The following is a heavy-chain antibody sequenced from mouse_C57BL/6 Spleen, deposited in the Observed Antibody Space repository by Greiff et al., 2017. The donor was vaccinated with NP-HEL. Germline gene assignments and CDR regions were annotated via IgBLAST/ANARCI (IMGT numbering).Heavy chain of an antibody. V-gene: IGHV14-3*01. Sequence: EVKLVESVAELVRPGASVKLSCTASGFNIKNTYMHWVKQRPEQGLEWIGRIDPANGNTKYAPKFQGKATITADTSSNTAYLQLTSLTSEDTAIYYCAPYYYGTYWYFDVWGTGTTVTVSS. CDR3: APYYYGTYWYFDV. CDR2: IDPANGNT. D-gene: IGHD1-1*01. J-gene: IGHJ1*03. CDR1: GFNIKNTY.